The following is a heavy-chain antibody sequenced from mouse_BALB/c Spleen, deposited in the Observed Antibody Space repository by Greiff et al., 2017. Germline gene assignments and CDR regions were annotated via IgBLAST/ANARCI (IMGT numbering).Heavy chain of an antibody. CDR3: ARRDGNYDWFAY. J-gene: IGHJ3*01. CDR2: ISYSGST. CDR1: GYSITSDYA. Sequence: EVQLVESGPGLVKPSQSLSLTCTVTGYSITSDYAWNWIRQFPGNKLEWMGYISYSGSTSYNPSLKSRISITRDTSKNQFFLQLNSVTTEDTATYYCARRDGNYDWFAYWGQGTLVTVSA. V-gene: IGHV3-2*02. D-gene: IGHD2-1*01.